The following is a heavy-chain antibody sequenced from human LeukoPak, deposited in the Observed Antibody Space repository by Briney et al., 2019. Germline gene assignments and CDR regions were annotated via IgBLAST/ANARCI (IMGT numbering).Heavy chain of an antibody. V-gene: IGHV3-30-3*01. CDR2: ISYEGSKK. CDR1: GFTFSTYT. CDR3: ARAPYTSGWYFAFDY. Sequence: PGGSLRLSCAASGFTFSTYTMHWVRQAPGRGLEWVALISYEGSKKDYADSVKGRFIISRDNSQNTLYLEMNSLRTEDTAVYYCARAPYTSGWYFAFDYWGQGTLVSVSS. D-gene: IGHD6-19*01. J-gene: IGHJ4*02.